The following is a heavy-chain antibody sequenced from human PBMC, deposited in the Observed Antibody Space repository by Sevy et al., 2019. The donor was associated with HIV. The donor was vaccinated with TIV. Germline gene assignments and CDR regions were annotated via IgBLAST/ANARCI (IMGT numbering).Heavy chain of an antibody. J-gene: IGHJ4*02. Sequence: GGSLRLSCAASGFTFSNYNMNWVRQAPGKALEWVSSITGSSNYIYYADSLKGRFTASRDNAKNSLYLQMISLRAEDTAVYYCARDFPVGTTSTFDYWGQGTLVTVSS. CDR1: GFTFSNYN. D-gene: IGHD1-26*01. CDR3: ARDFPVGTTSTFDY. V-gene: IGHV3-21*01. CDR2: ITGSSNYI.